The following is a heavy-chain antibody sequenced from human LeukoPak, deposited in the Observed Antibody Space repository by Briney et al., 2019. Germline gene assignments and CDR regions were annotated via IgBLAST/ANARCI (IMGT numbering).Heavy chain of an antibody. V-gene: IGHV5-51*01. CDR1: GYTFANSW. D-gene: IGHD4-17*01. CDR2: IYPGDSDT. CDR3: ARTEWGTTVTYFDD. Sequence: GESLKISCKGSGYTFANSWIGWVRQMPGKGLEWVGIIYPGDSDTRYNPSFEGQVTISADKSINTAYLQWSSLKASDTAMYYCARTEWGTTVTYFDDWGQGTLVTVSS. J-gene: IGHJ4*02.